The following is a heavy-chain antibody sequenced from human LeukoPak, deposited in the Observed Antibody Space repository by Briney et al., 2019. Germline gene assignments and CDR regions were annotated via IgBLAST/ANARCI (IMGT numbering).Heavy chain of an antibody. Sequence: PSETLSLTCIVSGGSIGSYYWGWIRQPPGKGLEWIGYIYYSGSTNYNPSLKSRVTISVDTSKNQFSLKLSSVTAADTAMYFCARLSYCSADRCFPWVDYWGQGTLVTVSS. V-gene: IGHV4-59*08. CDR3: ARLSYCSADRCFPWVDY. CDR2: IYYSGST. J-gene: IGHJ4*02. D-gene: IGHD2-15*01. CDR1: GGSIGSYY.